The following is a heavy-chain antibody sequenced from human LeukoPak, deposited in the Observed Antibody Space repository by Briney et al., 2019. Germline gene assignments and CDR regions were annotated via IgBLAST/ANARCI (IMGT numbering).Heavy chain of an antibody. V-gene: IGHV3-9*01. Sequence: GGSLRLSCAASGFTFDDYAMHWVRQAPGKGLEWVSGISWNSGSIGYADSVKGRFTISRDNAKNSLYLQMNSLRAEDTALYYCAKELGYCSSTSCYLGAFDIWGQGTMVTVSS. CDR2: ISWNSGSI. D-gene: IGHD2-2*01. CDR3: AKELGYCSSTSCYLGAFDI. CDR1: GFTFDDYA. J-gene: IGHJ3*02.